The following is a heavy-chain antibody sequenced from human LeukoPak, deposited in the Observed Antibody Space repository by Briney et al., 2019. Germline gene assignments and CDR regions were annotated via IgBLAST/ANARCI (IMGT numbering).Heavy chain of an antibody. CDR1: GFTFSTYN. CDR2: ISSSSSTI. Sequence: GGSLRLSCAASGFTFSTYNMNWVRQAPGKGLEWVSYISSSSSTIYYTDSVKGRFTISRDNAKNSLYLQMNSLRAEDTAVYYCARDKLRYFDWLLDYWGQGTLVTVSS. D-gene: IGHD3-9*01. V-gene: IGHV3-48*04. CDR3: ARDKLRYFDWLLDY. J-gene: IGHJ4*02.